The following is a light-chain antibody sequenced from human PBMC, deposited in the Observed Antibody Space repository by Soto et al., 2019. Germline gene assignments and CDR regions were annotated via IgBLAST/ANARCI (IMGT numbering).Light chain of an antibody. Sequence: EIVLTQSPGTLSLSPGERATLSCRASQTFTRSYLAWYQQKPGQAPRLLIYGASTRATGIPARFSGSGSGTDFTLTISRLEPEDFAVYYCQQYGSSPPVTFGQGTKVDNK. CDR1: QTFTRSY. V-gene: IGKV3-20*01. CDR2: GAS. J-gene: IGKJ1*01. CDR3: QQYGSSPPVT.